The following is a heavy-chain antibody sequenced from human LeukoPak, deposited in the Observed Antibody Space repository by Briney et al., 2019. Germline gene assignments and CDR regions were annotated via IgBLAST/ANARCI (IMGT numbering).Heavy chain of an antibody. CDR1: GYTFSSYG. D-gene: IGHD2-2*01. Sequence: GASVKVSCKASGYTFSSYGISWVRQAPEQGLEWMGWISAYNGNRNYAQKFQGRVTMTTDTSTSTAYMELKSLRSDDTAVYYCARCPGSTRRCDWFDPWGQGTLVTVSS. CDR3: ARCPGSTRRCDWFDP. CDR2: ISAYNGNR. V-gene: IGHV1-18*01. J-gene: IGHJ5*02.